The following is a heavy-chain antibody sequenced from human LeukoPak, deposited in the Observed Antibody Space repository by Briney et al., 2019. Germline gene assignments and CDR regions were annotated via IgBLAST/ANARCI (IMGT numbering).Heavy chain of an antibody. CDR3: ASYRRGFDY. CDR1: GGSISSSSYY. Sequence: PSETLSLTCTVSGGSISSSSYYWGWIRQPPGKGLEWIGSIYYSGSTYYNPSLKSRVTISVDTSKNQFSLKLSSVTAADTAVYYCASYRRGFDYWGQGTLVTVSS. CDR2: IYYSGST. J-gene: IGHJ4*02. V-gene: IGHV4-39*01. D-gene: IGHD3-16*02.